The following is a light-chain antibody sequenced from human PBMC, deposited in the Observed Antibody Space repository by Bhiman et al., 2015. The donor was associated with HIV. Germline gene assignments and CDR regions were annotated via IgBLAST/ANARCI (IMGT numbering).Light chain of an antibody. CDR2: LVS. CDR1: TSDVGGYNY. Sequence: QSALTQPASVSGSPGQSITISCTGTTSDVGGYNYVTWYQQHPGKAPKLVISLVSQRPSGVSHRFSGSKSGDTASLTISELQAEDEADYYCSSYASSGPSHVIFGGGTKLTVL. V-gene: IGLV2-14*01. J-gene: IGLJ2*01. CDR3: SSYASSGPSHVI.